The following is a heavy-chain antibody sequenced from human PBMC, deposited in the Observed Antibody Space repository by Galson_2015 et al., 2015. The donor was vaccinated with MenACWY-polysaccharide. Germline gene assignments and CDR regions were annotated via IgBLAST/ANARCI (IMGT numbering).Heavy chain of an antibody. Sequence: SLRLSCAASTFTFSSYDLNWVRQAPGKGLEWISFISGDGSVIHYADSVKGRFTISRDNAKNSLYLQMNSLRAEDTAIYYCATGYTTGWHGDDWGQGTPVTVPS. V-gene: IGHV3-48*03. D-gene: IGHD6-25*01. J-gene: IGHJ4*02. CDR3: ATGYTTGWHGDD. CDR1: TFTFSSYD. CDR2: ISGDGSVI.